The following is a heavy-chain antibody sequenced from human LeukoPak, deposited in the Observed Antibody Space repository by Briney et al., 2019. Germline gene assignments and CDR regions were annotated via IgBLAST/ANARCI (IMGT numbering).Heavy chain of an antibody. Sequence: GGSLRLSCAASGLTVSHNYVSWVRQAPGKGLEWVSAIHTSGDTCYADSVKGRFTISRDTSKNTLYLQINSLRVEGTAVYYCIVFGDSNHWGQGTLVTVSS. CDR3: IVFGDSNH. J-gene: IGHJ5*02. V-gene: IGHV3-53*01. D-gene: IGHD4-17*01. CDR2: IHTSGDT. CDR1: GLTVSHNY.